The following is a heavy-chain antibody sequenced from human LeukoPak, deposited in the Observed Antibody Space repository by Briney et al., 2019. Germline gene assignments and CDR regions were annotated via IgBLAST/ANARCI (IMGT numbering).Heavy chain of an antibody. J-gene: IGHJ3*02. V-gene: IGHV4-30-4*01. CDR3: ARTPNYSGSYFNEPAFDI. CDR1: GGSISSGDYY. Sequence: SETLSLTCTVSGGSISSGDYYWSWIRQPPGKGLEWIGYIYYSGSTYYNPSLKSRVTISVDTSKNQYSLKLSSVTAADTAVYYCARTPNYSGSYFNEPAFDIWGQGTMVTVSS. CDR2: IYYSGST. D-gene: IGHD3-10*01.